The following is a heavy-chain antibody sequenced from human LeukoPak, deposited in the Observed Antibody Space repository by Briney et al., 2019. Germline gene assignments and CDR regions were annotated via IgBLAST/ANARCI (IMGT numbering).Heavy chain of an antibody. V-gene: IGHV3-23*01. CDR2: VSGSGGST. CDR1: GFTFSSYA. D-gene: IGHD6-13*01. J-gene: IGHJ1*01. Sequence: QPGGSLRLSCAASGFTFSSYAMSWVRQSPWKGLEWVSAVSGSGGSTYYADSVKGRFTISRDNSKNTLYLQMNTLRAADTAVYYCAKHRTKAAGTSQHWGQGTLVTVSS. CDR3: AKHRTKAAGTSQH.